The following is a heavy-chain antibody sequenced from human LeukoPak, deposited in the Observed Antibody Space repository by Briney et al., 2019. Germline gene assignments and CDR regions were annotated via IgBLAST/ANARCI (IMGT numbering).Heavy chain of an antibody. V-gene: IGHV3-53*01. CDR2: IYSDNT. CDR1: GFTVSSNS. CDR3: AILGGSWPGAFDI. Sequence: PGGSLRLSCTVSGFTVSSNSMSWVRQAPGKGLEWVSFIYSDNTHYSDSVKGRFTISRDNSKNTLYLQMNSLRAEDTAVYYCAILGGSWPGAFDIWGQGTMVTVSS. J-gene: IGHJ3*02. D-gene: IGHD1-26*01.